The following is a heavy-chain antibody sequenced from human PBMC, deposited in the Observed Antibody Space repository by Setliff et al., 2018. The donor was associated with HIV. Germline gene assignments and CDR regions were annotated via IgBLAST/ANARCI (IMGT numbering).Heavy chain of an antibody. Sequence: SETLSLTCAAYGGSLSGYYWSWIRRTPGKGLEWIGEVHYSGRTAYNPSLQSRVAISVDMYRNQFFLRLTSVTAADTSVYYCARHRAQRGSGTYYDDWFDPWGQGTLVTVS. D-gene: IGHD3-10*01. CDR1: GGSLSGYY. V-gene: IGHV4-34*01. J-gene: IGHJ5*02. CDR2: VHYSGRT. CDR3: ARHRAQRGSGTYYDDWFDP.